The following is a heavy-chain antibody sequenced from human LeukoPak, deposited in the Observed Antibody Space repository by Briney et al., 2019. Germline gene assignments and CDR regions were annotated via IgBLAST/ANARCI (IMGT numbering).Heavy chain of an antibody. V-gene: IGHV4-59*08. Sequence: SETLSLTCTVSGXSISSYFWSWIRQPPGKGLEWIGHIHYSGSTNYSPSLKSRVTISVDTSKNQFSLKLSSVTAADTAVYYCARLVGVGYNYGVGQWYFDFWGQGTLVTVSS. CDR2: IHYSGST. J-gene: IGHJ4*02. CDR3: ARLVGVGYNYGVGQWYFDF. CDR1: GXSISSYF. D-gene: IGHD5-18*01.